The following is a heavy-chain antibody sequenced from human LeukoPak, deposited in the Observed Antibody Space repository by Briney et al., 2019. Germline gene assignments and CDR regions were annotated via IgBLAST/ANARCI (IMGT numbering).Heavy chain of an antibody. CDR3: ARARTGRSYSTFEH. V-gene: IGHV3-30*04. Sequence: PGGSLRLSCTASGFTFSAYAMHWVRQAPGKGLEWVAVISYGETNYYYAESVKGRFSISRDDSKNTLVLQMNSLTTEDTGVYYCARARTGRSYSTFEHWGPGTLVSVSS. D-gene: IGHD2/OR15-2a*01. J-gene: IGHJ1*01. CDR2: ISYGETNY. CDR1: GFTFSAYA.